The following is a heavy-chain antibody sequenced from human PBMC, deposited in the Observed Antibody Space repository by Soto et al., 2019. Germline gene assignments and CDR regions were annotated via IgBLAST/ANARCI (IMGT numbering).Heavy chain of an antibody. CDR3: AQTIAVVHPPSY. D-gene: IGHD6-19*01. CDR2: IWYDGSKT. J-gene: IGHJ4*02. CDR1: GYTFSNYG. V-gene: IGHV3-33*01. Sequence: PGGSLRLSCTASGYTFSNYGMHWVRQVPGKGLECVAVIWYDGSKTYYADSVKGRFTISRDNSKNTLYLQMNSLRAEDTAVYYSAQTIAVVHPPSYWGQGTLVTVSS.